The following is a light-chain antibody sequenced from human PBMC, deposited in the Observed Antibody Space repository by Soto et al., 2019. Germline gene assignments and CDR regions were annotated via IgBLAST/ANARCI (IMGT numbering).Light chain of an antibody. Sequence: DIVLTQSPGTLSLSPGERATLSCRSSQSVSSNYLAWYQQKPDQAPRLVIYDVSGRATGIPGRFSGSGSGTDFPPTISRLEPEDSAVYYCQQYGISPTFGQGTKVEIK. V-gene: IGKV3-20*01. CDR3: QQYGISPT. CDR1: QSVSSNY. CDR2: DVS. J-gene: IGKJ1*01.